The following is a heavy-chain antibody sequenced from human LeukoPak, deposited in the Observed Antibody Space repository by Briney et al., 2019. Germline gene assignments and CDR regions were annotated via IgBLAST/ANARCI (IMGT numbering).Heavy chain of an antibody. CDR2: ISYLGNT. J-gene: IGHJ6*02. CDR1: GGSINTGDYY. V-gene: IGHV4-31*03. D-gene: IGHD6-13*01. CDR3: VREAVMPVAPSTIGTSGRPLYEYYGLDV. Sequence: PSETLSLTCTVSGGSINTGDYYWTWIRQSPAKGLEWIGYISYLGNTYYNPSLTSRVNISSETSKEQFSLNLNSVTVADTAVYYCVREAVMPVAPSTIGTSGRPLYEYYGLDVWGQGTTVTVSS.